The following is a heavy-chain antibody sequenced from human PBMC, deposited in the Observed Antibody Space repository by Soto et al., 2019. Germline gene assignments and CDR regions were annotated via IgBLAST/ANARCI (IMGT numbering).Heavy chain of an antibody. Sequence: ASVKVSCKASGYTFTGYYMHWVRQAPGQGLEWMGWINPNSGGTNYAQKFQGWVTMTRDTSISTAYMELSRLRSDDTAVYYCARDTTDYGDYQFDYWGQGTLVTVSS. V-gene: IGHV1-2*04. CDR3: ARDTTDYGDYQFDY. J-gene: IGHJ4*02. D-gene: IGHD4-17*01. CDR1: GYTFTGYY. CDR2: INPNSGGT.